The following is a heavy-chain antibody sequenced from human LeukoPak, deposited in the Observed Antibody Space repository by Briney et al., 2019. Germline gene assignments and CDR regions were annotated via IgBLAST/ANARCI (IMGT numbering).Heavy chain of an antibody. CDR1: GYNFNSYY. V-gene: IGHV1-46*02. CDR2: INPSGGST. CDR3: ARDRTGFDY. J-gene: IGHJ4*02. Sequence: ASVKVSCKASGYNFNSYYIHWVRQAPGQGLEWMGIINPSGGSTSYAQKLQGRVTMTRDTSTSTVYMKLSSLRSEDTAVYYCARDRTGFDYWGQGTLVTVSS.